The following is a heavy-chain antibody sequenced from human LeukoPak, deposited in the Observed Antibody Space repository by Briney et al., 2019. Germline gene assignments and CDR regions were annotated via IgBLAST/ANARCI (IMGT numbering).Heavy chain of an antibody. V-gene: IGHV1-2*02. J-gene: IGHJ5*02. CDR3: ARASSSTSCYGGCDWFDP. CDR1: GYTFTGYY. D-gene: IGHD2-2*01. Sequence: ASVKVSCKASGYTFTGYYMHWVRQAPGQGLEWMGWINPNSGGTNYAQKFQGRVTMTRDTSISTAYMELSRLRSDDTAVYYCARASSSTSCYGGCDWFDPWGQGTLATVSS. CDR2: INPNSGGT.